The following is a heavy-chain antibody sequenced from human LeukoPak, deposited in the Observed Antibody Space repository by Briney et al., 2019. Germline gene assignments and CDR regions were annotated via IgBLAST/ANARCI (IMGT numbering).Heavy chain of an antibody. CDR2: ISGSGGST. D-gene: IGHD3-3*01. CDR3: AKGGYYALLLDY. V-gene: IGHV3-23*01. J-gene: IGHJ4*02. CDR1: GFTFSSYG. Sequence: PGGSLRHSCAASGFTFSSYGMSWVRQAPGKGLEWVSAISGSGGSTYYADSVKGRFTISRDNSKNTLYLQMNSLRAEDTAVYYCAKGGYYALLLDYWGQGTLVTVSS.